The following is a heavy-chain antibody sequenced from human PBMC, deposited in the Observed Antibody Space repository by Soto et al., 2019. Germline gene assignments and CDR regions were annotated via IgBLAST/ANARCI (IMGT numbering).Heavy chain of an antibody. CDR2: IYYSGST. J-gene: IGHJ4*02. CDR3: AKGTRNLDY. CDR1: VGSFSSCSYY. Sequence: PSEALSLPCTVSVGSFSSCSYYWSWIRQPPGKGLEWIGYIYYSGSTNYNPSLKSRVTISVDTSKNQFSLKLSSVTAADTAIYYCAKGTRNLDYRGQGTLVTVSS. D-gene: IGHD1-1*01. V-gene: IGHV4-61*01.